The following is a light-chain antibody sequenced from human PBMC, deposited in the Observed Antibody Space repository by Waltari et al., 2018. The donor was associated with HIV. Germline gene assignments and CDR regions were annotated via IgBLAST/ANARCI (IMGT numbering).Light chain of an antibody. Sequence: QSVVTQPPSASGTPGQTVTLSCDLSFSNVGRDSVKWFRQFPGQAPSLVIYRNDERPSGVPDRFSGSRSGTSASLAISGLQSEDEADYYCAAWDDSLKAWVFGGGTKVTVL. J-gene: IGLJ3*02. CDR1: FSNVGRDS. V-gene: IGLV1-44*01. CDR3: AAWDDSLKAWV. CDR2: RND.